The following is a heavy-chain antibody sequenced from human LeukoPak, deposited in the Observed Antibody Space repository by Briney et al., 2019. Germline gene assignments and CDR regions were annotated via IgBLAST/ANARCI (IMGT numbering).Heavy chain of an antibody. D-gene: IGHD3-16*01. CDR3: ARGGVPAAFDF. J-gene: IGHJ3*01. CDR1: GFTFSSYW. V-gene: IGHV3-74*03. CDR2: INSDGSST. Sequence: GGSLRLSCAASGFTFSSYWMHWVRQAPGKGLVWVSRINSDGSSTTSADSVKGRFTISRDNAKNTLYLQMNSLRAEDTAVYYCARGGVPAAFDFWGQGTMVTVSS.